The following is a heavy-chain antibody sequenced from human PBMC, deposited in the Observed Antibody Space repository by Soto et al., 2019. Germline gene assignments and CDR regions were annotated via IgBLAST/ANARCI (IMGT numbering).Heavy chain of an antibody. CDR3: AGSSYDKTSFDY. V-gene: IGHV4-59*01. CDR2: IYYSGST. D-gene: IGHD3-22*01. J-gene: IGHJ4*02. CDR1: GGSISSYY. Sequence: KTSETLSLTCTVSGGSISSYYWSWIRQPPGKGLEWIGYIYYSGSTNYNPSLKSRVTISVDTSKNQFSLKLSSVTAADTAVYYCAGSSYDKTSFDYWGREPWSPSPQ.